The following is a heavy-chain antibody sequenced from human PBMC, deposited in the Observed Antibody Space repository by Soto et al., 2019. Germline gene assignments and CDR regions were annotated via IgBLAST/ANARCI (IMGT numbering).Heavy chain of an antibody. CDR3: ARTQGYSFGFPFDY. J-gene: IGHJ4*02. CDR2: VYVSDYT. Sequence: SATLSLTCSVSGASIMSYHWHWIRQPPGKGLEWIGYVYVSDYTRYNSSLKNRVTISVDTSKNQFSLKLSSVTAADTAVFYCARTQGYSFGFPFDYWGQGTLVTVSS. V-gene: IGHV4-59*01. D-gene: IGHD5-18*01. CDR1: GASIMSYH.